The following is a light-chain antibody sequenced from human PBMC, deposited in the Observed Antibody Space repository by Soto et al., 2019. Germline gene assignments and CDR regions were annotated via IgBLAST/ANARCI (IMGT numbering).Light chain of an antibody. V-gene: IGLV2-11*01. CDR2: DVS. CDR1: SSDLGGNNF. Sequence: SLLTQPLSVSGSPGQSVTISCTGSSSDLGGNNFVSWYQQQPARAPKLLTSDVSQRPSGVTERFSGSKSGNTASLAISGLQAEDEADCYCCAYAGTLAPYGFGPGTKVTGL. J-gene: IGLJ1*01. CDR3: CAYAGTLAPYG.